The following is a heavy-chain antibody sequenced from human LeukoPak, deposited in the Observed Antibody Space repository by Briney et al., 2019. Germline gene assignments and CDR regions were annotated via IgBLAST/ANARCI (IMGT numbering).Heavy chain of an antibody. D-gene: IGHD2-2*01. V-gene: IGHV4-34*01. Sequence: SETLSLTCAVYGGSFSGYHWSWIRQPPGKGLEWLGEINHSGSTNYNPSLKSRVTISVDTSKNQFSLKLSSVTAADTAVYYCARVGCSSTSCYLHYWGQGTLVAVSS. CDR3: ARVGCSSTSCYLHY. CDR1: GGSFSGYH. J-gene: IGHJ4*02. CDR2: INHSGST.